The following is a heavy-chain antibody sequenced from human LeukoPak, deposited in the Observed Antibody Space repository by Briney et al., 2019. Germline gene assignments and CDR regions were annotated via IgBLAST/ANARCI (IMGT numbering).Heavy chain of an antibody. CDR2: ISGSGGST. V-gene: IGHV3-23*01. Sequence: GGSLRLSCAASGFTFDDYAMHWVRQAPGKGLEWVSAISGSGGSTYYADSVKGRFTISRDNAKNSLYLQMNSLRAEDTAVYYCARHRSGGSQDDAFDIWGQGTMVTVSS. J-gene: IGHJ3*02. CDR3: ARHRSGGSQDDAFDI. D-gene: IGHD2-15*01. CDR1: GFTFDDYA.